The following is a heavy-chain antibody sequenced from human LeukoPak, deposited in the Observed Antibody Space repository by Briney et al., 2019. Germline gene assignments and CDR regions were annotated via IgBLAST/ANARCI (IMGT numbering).Heavy chain of an antibody. CDR1: GFTFTNNF. CDR3: ARGLSGYASSLGY. D-gene: IGHD6-6*01. Sequence: PGGSLRLSCAASGFTFTNNFMSWVRQVPGKGLEWVANIKQDGSETTYADSVRGRFSISRDNAKNTLYLQMNSLRAEDTAVYYCARGLSGYASSLGYWGQGTLVTVSA. V-gene: IGHV3-7*01. CDR2: IKQDGSET. J-gene: IGHJ4*02.